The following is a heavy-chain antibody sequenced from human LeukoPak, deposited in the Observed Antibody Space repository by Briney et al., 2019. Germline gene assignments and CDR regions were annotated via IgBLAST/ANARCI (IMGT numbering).Heavy chain of an antibody. CDR1: GFTFSNNA. Sequence: GGSLRLSCAASGFTFSNNAMSWVRQAPGKGLEWVSATTAGGDYTYYADYVKGRFTISRDNSKNTLYLQMNSLRAEDTAVYYCARGLLGDVTTFDYWGQGTLVTVSS. CDR2: TTAGGDYT. CDR3: ARGLLGDVTTFDY. V-gene: IGHV3-23*01. J-gene: IGHJ4*02. D-gene: IGHD3-16*01.